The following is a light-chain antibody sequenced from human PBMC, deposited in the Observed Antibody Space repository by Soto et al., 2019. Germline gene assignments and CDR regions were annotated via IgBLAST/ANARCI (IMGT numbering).Light chain of an antibody. J-gene: IGKJ4*01. CDR3: QQYHTWPIT. Sequence: EIVMTQSPATLSVAPGERVTLSCRASQGVSRKLAWYQHKSGQAPRLLISGASAGATGSPARFSGSGSGTEFTLTISSLQSEDCAIYYCQQYHTWPITFRGGTKVEIK. CDR1: QGVSRK. CDR2: GAS. V-gene: IGKV3-15*01.